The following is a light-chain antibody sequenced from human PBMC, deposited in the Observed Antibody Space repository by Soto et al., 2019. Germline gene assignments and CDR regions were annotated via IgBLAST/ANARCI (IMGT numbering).Light chain of an antibody. CDR3: QQTYTYPT. CDR1: QRISNY. J-gene: IGKJ1*01. CDR2: AAS. V-gene: IGKV1-39*01. Sequence: DIHMTQSPSSLSASVGDRVTITCRASQRISNYVNWYQQKAGKAPKLLIYAASSLQSGVPSRFSGSGSGTDFTITISSLQPEDFATYYCQQTYTYPTFGQGTKVEIE.